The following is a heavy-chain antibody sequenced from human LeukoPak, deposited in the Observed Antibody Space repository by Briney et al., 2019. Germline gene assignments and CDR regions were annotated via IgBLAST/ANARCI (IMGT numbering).Heavy chain of an antibody. D-gene: IGHD2-8*01. V-gene: IGHV3-72*01. CDR1: GFVFSDAY. CDR3: ARDRNGGYDS. Sequence: PGGSLRLSCEASGFVFSDAYMDWVRQAPGKGLEWVGRTRNKANSYTTEYAASVKGRFTISRDDSKRSLYPQMNSLKTEDTAVYYCARDRNGGYDSWGQGTLVTVSA. CDR2: TRNKANSYTT. J-gene: IGHJ5*01.